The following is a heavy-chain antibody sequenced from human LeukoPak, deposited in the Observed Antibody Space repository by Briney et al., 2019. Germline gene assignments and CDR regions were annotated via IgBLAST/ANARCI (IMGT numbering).Heavy chain of an antibody. J-gene: IGHJ4*02. Sequence: TGGSLRLSCAASGFTFSSYSTNWVRQAPGKGLEWVSSISSSSSYIYYADSVKGRFTISRDNAKNSLYLQMNSLRAEDTAVYYCARAPYYDSSGYYGNWGQGTLVTVSS. V-gene: IGHV3-21*01. CDR2: ISSSSSYI. CDR1: GFTFSSYS. D-gene: IGHD3-22*01. CDR3: ARAPYYDSSGYYGN.